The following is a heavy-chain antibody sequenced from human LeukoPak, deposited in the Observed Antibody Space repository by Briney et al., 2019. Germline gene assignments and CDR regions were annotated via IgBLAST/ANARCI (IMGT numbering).Heavy chain of an antibody. J-gene: IGHJ5*02. CDR3: ARQYYDILTGPNWFDT. D-gene: IGHD3-9*01. CDR1: GYRFTSYW. CDR2: IHSGDSDT. Sequence: GGSLKIFCWGSGYRFTSYWIGWVRQMPGEGLEWMVIIHSGDSDTRYSPSFQGQVTIAADKSISTAYLQWSSLKASDTAMYYCARQYYDILTGPNWFDTWGQGTLVTVSS. V-gene: IGHV5-51*01.